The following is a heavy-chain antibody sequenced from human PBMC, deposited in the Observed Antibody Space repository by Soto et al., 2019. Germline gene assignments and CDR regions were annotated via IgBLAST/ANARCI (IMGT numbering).Heavy chain of an antibody. J-gene: IGHJ6*02. Sequence: PSETLSLTCAVSGGSISSSNWWSSVRQPPGKGLEWIGVVDHSGSTNYNPSLKRRITISVDKSKNQFSLKLSSVTGADTALYYCARGGRGYCGGGSCYPGLHGMAVGAQGTTVTVSS. V-gene: IGHV4-4*02. CDR1: GGSISSSNW. D-gene: IGHD2-15*01. CDR3: ARGGRGYCGGGSCYPGLHGMAV. CDR2: VDHSGST.